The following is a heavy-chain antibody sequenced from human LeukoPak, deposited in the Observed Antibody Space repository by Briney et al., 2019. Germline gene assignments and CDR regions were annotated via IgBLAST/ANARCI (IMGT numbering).Heavy chain of an antibody. D-gene: IGHD1-26*01. V-gene: IGHV3-30*03. CDR2: ISYDGSKT. CDR3: TTGSPSPR. Sequence: GGSLRLSCAASGFTFSSYGMYWVRQAPGKGLEWVAVISYDGSKTYYADSVKGRFTISRDNSKNTLYLEMNSLKTEDTAVYYCTTGSPSPRWGQGTLVTVSS. CDR1: GFTFSSYG. J-gene: IGHJ4*02.